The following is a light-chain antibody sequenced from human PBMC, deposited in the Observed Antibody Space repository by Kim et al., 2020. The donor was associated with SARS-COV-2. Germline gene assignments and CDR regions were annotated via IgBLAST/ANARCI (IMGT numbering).Light chain of an antibody. V-gene: IGLV10-54*04. J-gene: IGLJ3*02. Sequence: QTTTLNCTGNINNVGNQGAAWLQQHQGHPPKLLSYRNNNRPSGISERFSASRSGNTASLTITGLQTDDEADYYCSAWDFSLSAWMFGGGTQLTVL. CDR2: RNN. CDR1: INNVGNQG. CDR3: SAWDFSLSAWM.